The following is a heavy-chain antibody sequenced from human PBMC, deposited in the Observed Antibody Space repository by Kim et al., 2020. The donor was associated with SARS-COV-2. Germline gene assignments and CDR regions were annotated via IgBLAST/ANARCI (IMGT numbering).Heavy chain of an antibody. CDR2: ISTTSSTI. V-gene: IGHV3-48*02. CDR1: GFTFSSYS. D-gene: IGHD6-19*01. CDR3: ARVHNTGWRALDV. J-gene: IGHJ6*02. Sequence: GGSLRLSCAASGFTFSSYSFNWVRQAPGKGLEWVSHISTTSSTIYYADSVKGRFTISRDNAENSLYLQVNILRDEDTAVYYCARVHNTGWRALDVWGQGT.